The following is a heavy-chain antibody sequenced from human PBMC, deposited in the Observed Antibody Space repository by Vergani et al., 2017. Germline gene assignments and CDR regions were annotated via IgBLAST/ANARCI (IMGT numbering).Heavy chain of an antibody. Sequence: EVQLVESGGDLVQPGRSLRLSCQTSGFNFGEYGVSWVRQAPGKGLEWIGFIRSKTYGATTDYAASVRGRFTISRDDSKGIAYLQMSSLKKEDTAVYRCAVEIYDYGGSRDFDYWGQGTLVVVSS. CDR2: IRSKTYGATT. D-gene: IGHD4-23*01. V-gene: IGHV3-49*04. J-gene: IGHJ4*02. CDR3: AVEIYDYGGSRDFDY. CDR1: GFNFGEYG.